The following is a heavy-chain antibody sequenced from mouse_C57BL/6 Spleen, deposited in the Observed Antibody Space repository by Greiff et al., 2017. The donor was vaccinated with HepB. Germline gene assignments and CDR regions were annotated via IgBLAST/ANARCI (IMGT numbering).Heavy chain of an antibody. CDR1: GFTFSDYG. CDR2: ISSGSSTI. CDR3: ARGDYYDYDRYYAMDY. J-gene: IGHJ4*01. V-gene: IGHV5-17*01. Sequence: EVKVEESGGGLVKPGGSLKLSCAASGFTFSDYGMHWVRQAPEKGLEWVAYISSGSSTIYYADTVKGRFTISRDNAKNTLFLQMTSLRSEDTAMYYCARGDYYDYDRYYAMDYWGQGTSVTVSS. D-gene: IGHD2-4*01.